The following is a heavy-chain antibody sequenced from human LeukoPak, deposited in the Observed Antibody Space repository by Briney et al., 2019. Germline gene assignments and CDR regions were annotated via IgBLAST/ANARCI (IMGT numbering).Heavy chain of an antibody. Sequence: SGGSLRLSXTASGFTFSTYAMSWVRQAPGKGLEWVSTISGSGANTYYADSVKGRFIISRDNSKSTLYLQMNSLRAEDTAIYYCAKGPKDILRFLEWLSFDYWGQGTLVTVSS. CDR2: ISGSGANT. CDR1: GFTFSTYA. CDR3: AKGPKDILRFLEWLSFDY. V-gene: IGHV3-23*01. J-gene: IGHJ4*02. D-gene: IGHD3-3*01.